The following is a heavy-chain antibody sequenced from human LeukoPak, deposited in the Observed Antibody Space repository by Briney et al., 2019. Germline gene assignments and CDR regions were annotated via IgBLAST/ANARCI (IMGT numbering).Heavy chain of an antibody. CDR3: ARGRSSGYAY. Sequence: TSSETLSLTCAVYGGSFSGYYWSWIRQPPGKGLEWIGEINHSGSTNYNPSLKSRVTISVDTSKNQFSLKLSSVTAADTAVYYCARGRSSGYAYWGQGTLVTVSS. D-gene: IGHD3-22*01. J-gene: IGHJ4*02. CDR1: GGSFSGYY. CDR2: INHSGST. V-gene: IGHV4-34*01.